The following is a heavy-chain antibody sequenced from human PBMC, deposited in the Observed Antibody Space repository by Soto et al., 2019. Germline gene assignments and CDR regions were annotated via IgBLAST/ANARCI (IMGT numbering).Heavy chain of an antibody. CDR2: IYHTGTT. Sequence: PSETLSLTCTVSGCSISSGGYDWSWIRQHPGKGLEWIGQIYHTGTTSYNPSLKNRVTISLDKSNNQFSLRLTSMTAADTAVYYCATLPPRIVVVMTDLPTWGQGTLVTVSS. CDR1: GCSISSGGYD. V-gene: IGHV4-31*09. D-gene: IGHD2-15*01. J-gene: IGHJ5*02. CDR3: ATLPPRIVVVMTDLPT.